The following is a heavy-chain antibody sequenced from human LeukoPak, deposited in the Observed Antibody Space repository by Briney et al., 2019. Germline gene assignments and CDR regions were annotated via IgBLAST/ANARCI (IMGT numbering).Heavy chain of an antibody. V-gene: IGHV1-2*06. CDR1: GNTFTGYR. Sequence: ASVKVSCKASGNTFTGYRMHWVRQAPGQGLEWMGRIDPNTADTLRARKFQGGVTLTRDTSISTAYLELSSLRSDDTAVYYCAKWKYSNSGIDDYWGQGTLVTVSS. CDR3: AKWKYSNSGIDDY. J-gene: IGHJ4*02. D-gene: IGHD6-6*01. CDR2: IDPNTADT.